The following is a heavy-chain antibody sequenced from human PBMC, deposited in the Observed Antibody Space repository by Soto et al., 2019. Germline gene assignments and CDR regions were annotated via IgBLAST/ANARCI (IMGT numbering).Heavy chain of an antibody. Sequence: QVQLQESGPGLVKPSGTLSLTCAVSGDSISSDKSWSWVRQPPGKGLEWIGEIHPSGRTNCNPSLKSRITMSVHKSKNEFSLELTSMPAADTAVYFCARGGDWKFDYWGQGSLVTVSS. D-gene: IGHD2-21*02. V-gene: IGHV4-4*02. J-gene: IGHJ4*02. CDR1: GDSISSDKS. CDR2: IHPSGRT. CDR3: ARGGDWKFDY.